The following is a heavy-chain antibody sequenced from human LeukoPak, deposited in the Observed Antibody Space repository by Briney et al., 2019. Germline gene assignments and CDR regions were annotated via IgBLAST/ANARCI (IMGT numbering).Heavy chain of an antibody. D-gene: IGHD3-3*01. CDR3: ATMGYDFWSGYWPDY. J-gene: IGHJ4*02. Sequence: GGSLRLSCAASGFTFSSYAMSWVRQAPGKGLEWVSTISGSGGSTDYADSVKGRFTISRDNAKNTLYLQMDSLGAEDTAEYYCATMGYDFWSGYWPDYWGQGTLVTVSS. CDR2: ISGSGGST. CDR1: GFTFSSYA. V-gene: IGHV3-23*01.